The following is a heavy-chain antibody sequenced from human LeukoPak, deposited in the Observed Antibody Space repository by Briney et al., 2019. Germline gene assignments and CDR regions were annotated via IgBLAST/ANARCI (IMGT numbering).Heavy chain of an antibody. CDR1: GYTFTGYY. CDR3: ARQTKLLILDY. J-gene: IGHJ4*02. Sequence: ASVKVSCKASGYTFTGYYMHWVRQAPGQGLEWMGWINPNSGGTNYAQEFQGRVTMTRDTSISTAYMELSRLRSDDTAVYYCARQTKLLILDYWGQGTLVTVSS. D-gene: IGHD1-7*01. CDR2: INPNSGGT. V-gene: IGHV1-2*02.